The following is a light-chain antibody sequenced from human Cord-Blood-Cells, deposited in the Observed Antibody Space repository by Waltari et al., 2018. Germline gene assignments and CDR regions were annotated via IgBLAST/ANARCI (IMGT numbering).Light chain of an antibody. CDR2: DVS. CDR1: SSDVGGYNY. CDR3: CSYAGSYFYV. V-gene: IGLV2-11*01. Sequence: QSALTQPRSVSGSPGQSVTISCTGTSSDVGGYNYVSWYQQHPGKAPKLMIYDVSKRPSGVPDRFSGSNSGNTASLTISGLQAEDEADYYCCSYAGSYFYVFGTGTKVTVL. J-gene: IGLJ1*01.